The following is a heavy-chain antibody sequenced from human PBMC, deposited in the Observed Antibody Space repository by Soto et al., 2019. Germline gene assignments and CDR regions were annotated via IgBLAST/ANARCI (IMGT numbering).Heavy chain of an antibody. CDR2: IYYSGST. J-gene: IGHJ4*02. CDR1: GGSISSSSYY. D-gene: IGHD2-15*01. Sequence: QLQLQESGPGLVKPSETLSLTCTVSGGSISSSSYYWGWIRQPPGKGLEWIGSIYYSGSTYYNPSRRCPVTISVDTSKNQFSLKLSSVTAADTAVYYCARHTPAISISDHWGQGTLVTVSS. CDR3: ARHTPAISISDH. V-gene: IGHV4-39*01.